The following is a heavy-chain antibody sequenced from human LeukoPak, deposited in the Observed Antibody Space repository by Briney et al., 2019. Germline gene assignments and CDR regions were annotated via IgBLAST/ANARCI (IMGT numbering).Heavy chain of an antibody. D-gene: IGHD3-16*01. CDR2: INPSDGST. Sequence: ASVKVSYKASGYTFTTYYMHWVRQAPGQGLEWIGIINPSDGSTTYAQRFQGRVTMTRDTSTSTVYMELSSLSSEDTAVYYCARHQGAGEYPFDYWGQGTLVTVAS. CDR3: ARHQGAGEYPFDY. V-gene: IGHV1-46*01. J-gene: IGHJ4*02. CDR1: GYTFTTYY.